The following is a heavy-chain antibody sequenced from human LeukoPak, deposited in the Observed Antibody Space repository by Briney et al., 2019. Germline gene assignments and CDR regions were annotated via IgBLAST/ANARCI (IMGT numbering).Heavy chain of an antibody. D-gene: IGHD4-11*01. CDR2: IKQDGSEK. CDR3: ARDFWPVTTSWPIPCGY. Sequence: GGSLRLSCAASGFTFSSYWMSWVRQAPGRGLEWVANIKQDGSEKYYVDSVKRRFTISRDNAKNSLYLQMNSLRAEDTAVYYCARDFWPVTTSWPIPCGYWGQGTLVTVSS. V-gene: IGHV3-7*01. CDR1: GFTFSSYW. J-gene: IGHJ4*02.